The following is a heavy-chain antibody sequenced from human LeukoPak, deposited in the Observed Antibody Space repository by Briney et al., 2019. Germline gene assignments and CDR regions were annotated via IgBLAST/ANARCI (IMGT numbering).Heavy chain of an antibody. CDR1: GLSFSYFW. Sequence: GGSLRLSCAASGLSFSYFWMSWVRQAPGKGLEWVAKIKPDGSEKYYVDSMKGRFTISRGNAKNSLYLQMNSLRVDDTAVYYCASVDGGYWGQGTLVTVSS. CDR2: IKPDGSEK. V-gene: IGHV3-7*01. J-gene: IGHJ4*02. CDR3: ASVDGGY. D-gene: IGHD4-23*01.